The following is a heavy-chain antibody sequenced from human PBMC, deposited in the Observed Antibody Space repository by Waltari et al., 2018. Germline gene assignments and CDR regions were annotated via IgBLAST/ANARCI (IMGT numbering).Heavy chain of an antibody. J-gene: IGHJ4*02. D-gene: IGHD6-19*01. CDR2: ISSSSSTH. Sequence: EVQLVESGGGLVQPGGSLRLSCAASGFTFSSYSMNWVRQAPGKGLEWVSYISSSSSTHNYADAVKGGFTSARDNAKNSRYLQRNSRRAEDTAVYYCARGSSGRIDYWGQGTLVTVSS. V-gene: IGHV3-48*01. CDR3: ARGSSGRIDY. CDR1: GFTFSSYS.